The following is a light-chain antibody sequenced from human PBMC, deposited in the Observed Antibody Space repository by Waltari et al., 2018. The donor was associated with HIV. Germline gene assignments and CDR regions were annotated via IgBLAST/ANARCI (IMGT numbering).Light chain of an antibody. CDR1: RSKLGSKP. J-gene: IGLJ1*01. CDR3: AAWERSLNGPV. Sequence: QSVLTQPITVSGTAGQGVTISCSGCRSKLGSKPVHWYQQHPGTAPKLRIFYNNQRPSGVPDRFSGSKSGTSASLAISGLQSEDEADYYCAAWERSLNGPVFGTGTKVTVL. V-gene: IGLV1-44*01. CDR2: YNN.